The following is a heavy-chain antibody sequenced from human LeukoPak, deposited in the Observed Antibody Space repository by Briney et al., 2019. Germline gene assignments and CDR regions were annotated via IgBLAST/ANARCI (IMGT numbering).Heavy chain of an antibody. Sequence: ASVKVSCKASGYTFTSYDTNWVRQATGQGLEWMGWMNPNSGNTGYAQKFQGRVTITRNTSISTAYMELSSLRSEDTAVYYCARSIAAAGNSYYYYYYYMDVWGKGTTVTVSS. CDR3: ARSIAAAGNSYYYYYYYMDV. CDR2: MNPNSGNT. J-gene: IGHJ6*03. D-gene: IGHD6-13*01. CDR1: GYTFTSYD. V-gene: IGHV1-8*03.